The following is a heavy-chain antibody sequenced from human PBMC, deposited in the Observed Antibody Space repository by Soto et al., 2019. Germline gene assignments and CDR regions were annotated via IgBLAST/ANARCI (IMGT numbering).Heavy chain of an antibody. D-gene: IGHD6-19*01. CDR3: ARSGWSGAYDV. J-gene: IGHJ3*01. Sequence: QVQLVQSGAEVKKPGSSVKVSCKASGGTFSDYGIVWVRQAPGQGLQWMGAIIPMLGAANSAQNFQGRITITAAKSTNTAFMELSSLRSGDTAVYYCARSGWSGAYDVWGQGTMVSASS. CDR2: IIPMLGAA. V-gene: IGHV1-69*06. CDR1: GGTFSDYG.